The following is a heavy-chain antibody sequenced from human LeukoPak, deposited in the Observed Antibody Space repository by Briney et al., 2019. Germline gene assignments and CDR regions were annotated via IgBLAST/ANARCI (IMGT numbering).Heavy chain of an antibody. CDR1: GGSFSGYY. D-gene: IGHD3-22*01. Sequence: PETLSPTCAVYGGSFSGYYWSWIRQPPRRGLEWIGEINHTGSTNYNPSLKSRVTISVDTSKNQFSLKLSSVTAADTAVYYCARRIRGITMIGVVPRFDPGGQGTLVTVSS. CDR2: INHTGST. CDR3: ARRIRGITMIGVVPRFDP. V-gene: IGHV4-34*01. J-gene: IGHJ5*02.